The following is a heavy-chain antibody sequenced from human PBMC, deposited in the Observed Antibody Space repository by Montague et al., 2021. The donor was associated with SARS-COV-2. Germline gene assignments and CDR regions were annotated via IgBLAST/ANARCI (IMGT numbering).Heavy chain of an antibody. J-gene: IGHJ4*02. CDR2: K. Sequence: KDYAVSVKSRITINPDTSKNQFSLQLNSVTPEDTAVYYCARGSSGYYTHRPFDYWGQGTLVKVSA. CDR3: ARGSSGYYTHRPFDY. D-gene: IGHD3-22*01. V-gene: IGHV6-1*01.